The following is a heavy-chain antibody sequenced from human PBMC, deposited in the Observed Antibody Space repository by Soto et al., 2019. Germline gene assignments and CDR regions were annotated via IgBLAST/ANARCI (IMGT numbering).Heavy chain of an antibody. CDR1: GGSISSSSYY. CDR3: ARLPWHSSSWGRKYYYGMDG. CDR2: IYYSGST. J-gene: IGHJ6*02. D-gene: IGHD6-13*01. V-gene: IGHV4-39*01. Sequence: PSETLSLTCTVSGGSISSSSYYWGWIRQPPGKGLEWIGSIYYSGSTYYNPSLKSRVTISVDTSKNQFSLKLSSVTAADTAVYYCARLPWHSSSWGRKYYYGMDGWGQGTTVTVSS.